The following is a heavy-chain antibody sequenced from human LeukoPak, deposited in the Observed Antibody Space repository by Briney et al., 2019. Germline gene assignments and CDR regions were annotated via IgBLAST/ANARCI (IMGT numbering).Heavy chain of an antibody. Sequence: PSETLSLTCAVYGGSFSGYYWSWIRQPPGKGLEWIGEINHSGSTNYNPPLKSRVTISVDTSKNQFSLKLSSVTAADTAVYYCARRYSSGWYADYWGQGTLVTVSS. D-gene: IGHD6-19*01. CDR3: ARRYSSGWYADY. CDR2: INHSGST. V-gene: IGHV4-34*01. J-gene: IGHJ4*02. CDR1: GGSFSGYY.